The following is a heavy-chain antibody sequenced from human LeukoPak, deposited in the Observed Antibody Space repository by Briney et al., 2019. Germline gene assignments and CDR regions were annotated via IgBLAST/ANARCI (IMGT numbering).Heavy chain of an antibody. CDR1: GFTVSSNY. CDR3: ARGFGELLLLYYFDY. V-gene: IGHV3-53*05. J-gene: IGHJ4*02. CDR2: IYSGGST. D-gene: IGHD3-10*01. Sequence: GGSLRLSCAASGFTVSSNYMSWVRQAPGKGLEWVSVIYSGGSTYYADSVKGRFTISRDNSKNTLFLQMNSLRAEDTAVYYCARGFGELLLLYYFDYWGQGTLVTVSS.